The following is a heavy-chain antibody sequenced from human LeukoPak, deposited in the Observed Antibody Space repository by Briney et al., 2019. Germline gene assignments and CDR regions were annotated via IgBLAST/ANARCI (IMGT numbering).Heavy chain of an antibody. CDR2: IYYSGST. J-gene: IGHJ6*02. CDR3: ARALPAAIYYYYGMDV. D-gene: IGHD2-2*01. CDR1: GGSISSYY. Sequence: SETLSLTCTVSGGSISSYYWSWIRQPPGKGLEWIGYIYYSGSTNYNPSLKSRVTISVDTSKNQFPLKLSSVTAADTAVYYCARALPAAIYYYYGMDVWGQGTTVTVSS. V-gene: IGHV4-59*08.